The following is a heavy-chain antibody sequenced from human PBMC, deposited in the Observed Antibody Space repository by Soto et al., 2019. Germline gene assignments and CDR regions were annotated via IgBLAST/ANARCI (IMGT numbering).Heavy chain of an antibody. D-gene: IGHD6-6*01. CDR1: GYTFTSYA. Sequence: QVQLVQSGAEVKKPGASVKVSCKASGYTFTSYAMHWVRQAPGQRLEWMGWINAGNGNTKYSQKFQGRVTITRDTSASTAYMELSSLRSEDTAVYYCARGQSRAQLVRTRSLWYFDLWGRGTLVTVSS. V-gene: IGHV1-3*01. J-gene: IGHJ2*01. CDR3: ARGQSRAQLVRTRSLWYFDL. CDR2: INAGNGNT.